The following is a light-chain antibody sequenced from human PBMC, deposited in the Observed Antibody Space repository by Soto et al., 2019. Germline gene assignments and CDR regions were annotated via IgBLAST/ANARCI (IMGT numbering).Light chain of an antibody. Sequence: PGERGTLSCRASESVTNYLAWYQQKPGQAPRLLVYDVSNRATGIPARLSGGGSGTDFTLTISNLEPEDFAVYYCQQRSDWPWTFGQGTKVDIK. CDR3: QQRSDWPWT. CDR2: DVS. V-gene: IGKV3-11*01. J-gene: IGKJ1*01. CDR1: ESVTNY.